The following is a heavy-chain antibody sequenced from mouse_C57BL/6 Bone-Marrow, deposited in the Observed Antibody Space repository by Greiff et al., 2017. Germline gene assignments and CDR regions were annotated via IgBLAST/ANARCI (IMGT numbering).Heavy chain of an antibody. V-gene: IGHV2-9-1*01. J-gene: IGHJ1*03. CDR3: ARISPRLLLRQYFDV. CDR2: IWTGGGT. Sequence: VMLVESGPGLVAPSQSLSITCTVSGFSLTSYAISWVRQPPGKGLEWLGVIWTGGGTNYNSALKSRLSISKDNSKSQVFLKMNSLQTDDTARYYCARISPRLLLRQYFDVWGTGTTVTVSS. D-gene: IGHD1-1*01. CDR1: GFSLTSYA.